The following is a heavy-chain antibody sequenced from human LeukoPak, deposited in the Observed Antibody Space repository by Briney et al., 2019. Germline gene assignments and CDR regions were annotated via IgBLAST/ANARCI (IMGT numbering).Heavy chain of an antibody. CDR1: GGSISSYY. V-gene: IGHV4-4*07. J-gene: IGHJ3*02. CDR2: IYISGST. Sequence: SETLSLTCTISGGSISSYYWSWIRQPAGKGLEWIGHIYISGSTNYNLSLKSRVTMSVDTSKNQFSLRLSSVAAADTATYYCARGHDVRLAFDIWGQGKMVTVSS. CDR3: ARGHDVRLAFDI. D-gene: IGHD6-6*01.